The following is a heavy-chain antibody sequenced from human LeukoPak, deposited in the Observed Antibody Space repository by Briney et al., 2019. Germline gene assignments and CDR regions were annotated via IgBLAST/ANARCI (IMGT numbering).Heavy chain of an antibody. V-gene: IGHV3-7*01. D-gene: IGHD3/OR15-3a*01. CDR1: GFTLSSYS. J-gene: IGHJ4*02. CDR2: IKQDGSEK. CDR3: VRDRDWGFDY. Sequence: PGGSLRLPCAGSGFTLSSYSMDWVRQAPGKGLEWVANIKQDGSEKYYVDSVKGRFTISRDNAKNTLSLQMNSLRAEDTAVYYCVRDRDWGFDYWGQGTLVTVSS.